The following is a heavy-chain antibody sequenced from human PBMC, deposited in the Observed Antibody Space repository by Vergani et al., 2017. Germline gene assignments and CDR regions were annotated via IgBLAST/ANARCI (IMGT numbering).Heavy chain of an antibody. CDR1: GFTLSNYD. Sequence: QVQLVESGGGVVQRGGSLRLSCATSGFTLSNYDMQWIRQGPGQGLEFVAFIQFDGSNQYYADSVKGRFTLSRDFSKNTLYLQMNSLGTDDTATYYCAEHFRGWGIDYWCQGTKVIVSS. CDR3: AEHFRGWGIDY. V-gene: IGHV3-30*02. D-gene: IGHD3-16*01. J-gene: IGHJ4*02. CDR2: IQFDGSNQ.